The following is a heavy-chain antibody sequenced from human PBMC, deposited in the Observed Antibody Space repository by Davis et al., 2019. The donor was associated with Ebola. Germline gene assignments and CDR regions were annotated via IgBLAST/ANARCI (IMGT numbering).Heavy chain of an antibody. D-gene: IGHD4-17*01. CDR2: ISAYNGNT. J-gene: IGHJ5*02. CDR1: GYTFTSYG. V-gene: IGHV1-18*01. CDR3: ARDPMELTTVTTKYNWFDP. Sequence: ASVKVSCKASGYTFTSYGINWVRQAPGQGLEWMGWISAYNGNTNYAQKLQGRVTMTTDTSTSTAYMELRSLRSDDTAVYYCARDPMELTTVTTKYNWFDPWGQGTLVTVSS.